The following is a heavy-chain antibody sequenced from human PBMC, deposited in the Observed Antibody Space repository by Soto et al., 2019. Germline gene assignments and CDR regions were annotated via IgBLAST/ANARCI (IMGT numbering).Heavy chain of an antibody. CDR3: ARADLEWLFYFDY. D-gene: IGHD3-3*01. J-gene: IGHJ4*02. CDR2: IYYSGST. Sequence: PSETLSLTCTVSGGSISSYYWSWIRQPPGKGLEWIGYIYYSGSTNYNPSLKSRVTISVDTSKNQFSLKLSSVTAADTAVYYCARADLEWLFYFDYWGQGTLVTVSS. V-gene: IGHV4-59*01. CDR1: GGSISSYY.